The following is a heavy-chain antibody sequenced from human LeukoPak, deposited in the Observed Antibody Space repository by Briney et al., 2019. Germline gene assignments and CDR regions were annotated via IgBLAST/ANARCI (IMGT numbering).Heavy chain of an antibody. CDR1: GFTFSSYS. CDR3: ARGIAAAGTALYN. V-gene: IGHV3-48*01. J-gene: IGHJ4*02. Sequence: AGGSLRLSGAASGFTFSSYSRNGGGKAPGKGREGVSYISSSSSTIYYADSVKGRFTISRDNAKNSLYLQMNSLRAEDTAVYYCARGIAAAGTALYNWGQGTLLTVSS. D-gene: IGHD6-13*01. CDR2: ISSSSSTI.